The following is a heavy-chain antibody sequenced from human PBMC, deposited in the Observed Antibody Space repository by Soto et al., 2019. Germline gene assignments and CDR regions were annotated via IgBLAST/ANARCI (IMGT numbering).Heavy chain of an antibody. CDR3: VKGEVMIFAVVTFDR. D-gene: IGHD3-3*01. CDR1: GFTFSNSA. V-gene: IGHV3-64D*06. CDR2: ITSYGGTT. J-gene: IGHJ5*02. Sequence: GGSLRLSCSASGFTFSNSAMYWVRQAPGKGLEYVATITSYGGTTYYADSVKGRFTISRDNSKNILYLQMSSLRPEDTAVYYCVKGEVMIFAVVTFDRWGQGTLVPVSS.